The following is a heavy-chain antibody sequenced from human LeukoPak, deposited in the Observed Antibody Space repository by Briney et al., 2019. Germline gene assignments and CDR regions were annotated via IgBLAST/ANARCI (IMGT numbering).Heavy chain of an antibody. D-gene: IGHD3-10*01. V-gene: IGHV3-20*04. CDR2: INWNGGST. Sequence: GGSLRLSCAASGFTFDDYGMSWVRQAPGKGLEWVSGINWNGGSTGYADSVKGRFTISRDNAKNSLYLQMNSLRAEDTALYYCARDGDGSGSYDNWFDPWGQRTLVTVSS. CDR1: GFTFDDYG. CDR3: ARDGDGSGSYDNWFDP. J-gene: IGHJ5*02.